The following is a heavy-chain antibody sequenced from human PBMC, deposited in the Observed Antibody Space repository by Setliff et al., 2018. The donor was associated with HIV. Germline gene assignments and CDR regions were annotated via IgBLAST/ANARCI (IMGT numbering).Heavy chain of an antibody. CDR2: IHTEQGFP. CDR3: AVDRHAFDI. V-gene: IGHV7-4-1*02. CDR1: GYSFTNYA. Sequence: GASVKVSCKASGYSFTNYAINWLRQAPGRGLEWMGWIHTEQGFPMYAQGFTGRFVFSLDPSVSTAYLQINSLNPDDGAVYYCAVDRHAFDIWGQGIMVTVSS. D-gene: IGHD5-12*01. J-gene: IGHJ3*02.